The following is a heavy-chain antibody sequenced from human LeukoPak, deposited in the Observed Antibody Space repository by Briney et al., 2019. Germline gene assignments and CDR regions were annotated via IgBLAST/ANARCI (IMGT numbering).Heavy chain of an antibody. Sequence: QSGGSLRLSCAASGFTFSSYWMHWVRQAPGKGLVWVSRITGDGSSTTYADSVKGRFTISRDNAKNTLYLQMNSLRAEDTAVYYCARDRGYVPDYWGQGTLVTVPS. CDR2: ITGDGSST. J-gene: IGHJ4*02. V-gene: IGHV3-74*01. CDR1: GFTFSSYW. CDR3: ARDRGYVPDY. D-gene: IGHD5-12*01.